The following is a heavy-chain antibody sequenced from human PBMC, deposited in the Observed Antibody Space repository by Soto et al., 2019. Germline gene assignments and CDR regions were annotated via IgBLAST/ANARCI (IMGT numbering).Heavy chain of an antibody. CDR3: ARDLGEDTTWGNWFDP. CDR1: GGTFSSYA. J-gene: IGHJ5*02. V-gene: IGHV1-69*01. D-gene: IGHD3-16*01. CDR2: IIPIFGTA. Sequence: QVQLVQSGAEVKKPGSSVKVSCKASGGTFSSYAISWVRQAPGQGLEWMGGIIPIFGTANYAQKFQGRVTITADESTSTAYMERSSLRSEDTAVYYCARDLGEDTTWGNWFDPWGQGTLVTVSS.